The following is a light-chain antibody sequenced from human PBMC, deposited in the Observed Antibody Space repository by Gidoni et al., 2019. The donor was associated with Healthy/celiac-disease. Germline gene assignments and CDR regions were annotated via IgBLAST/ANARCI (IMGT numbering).Light chain of an antibody. V-gene: IGLV2-23*02. Sequence: QSALTQPASVSGSPGQSIPISCTGPSSDVGSHNLASWYQQHPGKAPKLMIYEVSKRPSGVSNRFSGSKSGNTASLTISGLQAEDEADYYCCSYAGSSTVVFGGGTKLTVL. CDR2: EVS. CDR3: CSYAGSSTVV. J-gene: IGLJ2*01. CDR1: SSDVGSHNL.